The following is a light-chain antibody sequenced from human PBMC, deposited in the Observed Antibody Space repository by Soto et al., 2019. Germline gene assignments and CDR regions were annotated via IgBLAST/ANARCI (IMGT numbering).Light chain of an antibody. V-gene: IGLV2-14*03. CDR3: TSWTTSTTMI. CDR1: SSDIGAYNF. CDR2: DVN. Sequence: QSALTQPASVSGSPGQSITISCTGTSSDIGAYNFVSWYQQHPGKAPKLMLYDVNIRPAGVSNRVSGSKSGNTASLTSSGLQAEDEADYYCTSWTTSTTMIFGGGTKLTFL. J-gene: IGLJ2*01.